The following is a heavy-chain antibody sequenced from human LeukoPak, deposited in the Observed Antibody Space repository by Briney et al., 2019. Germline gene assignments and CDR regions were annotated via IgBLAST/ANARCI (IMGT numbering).Heavy chain of an antibody. CDR3: APYYDSSGGPSWFDP. CDR1: GGSISSGGYY. V-gene: IGHV4-31*03. Sequence: PSETLSLTCTVSGGSISSGGYYWSWIRQHPGKGLEWIGYIYHSGNTYYNPSLKSRVIISVDTSKNQFSLKLSFVTAADTAIYYCAPYYDSSGGPSWFDPWGQGTLVTVSS. CDR2: IYHSGNT. J-gene: IGHJ5*02. D-gene: IGHD3-22*01.